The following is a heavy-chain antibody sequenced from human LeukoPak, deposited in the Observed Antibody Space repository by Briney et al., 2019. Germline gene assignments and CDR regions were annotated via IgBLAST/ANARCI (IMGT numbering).Heavy chain of an antibody. D-gene: IGHD6-6*01. V-gene: IGHV3-7*01. CDR2: IKQDGSEK. CDR3: ARGGAARLHFQN. J-gene: IGHJ1*01. Sequence: GGSLRLSCTASGFTFSSYWMSWVRQAPGKGLEWVANIKQDGSEKDYVDSVKGRFTISRDNAKNPLYLQMNSLRAEDTAVYYCARGGAARLHFQNWGQGTLVTVSS. CDR1: GFTFSSYW.